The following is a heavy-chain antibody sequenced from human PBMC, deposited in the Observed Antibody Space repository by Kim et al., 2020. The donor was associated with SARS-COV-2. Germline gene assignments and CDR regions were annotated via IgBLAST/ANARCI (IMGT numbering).Heavy chain of an antibody. D-gene: IGHD6-13*01. V-gene: IGHV3-15*01. CDR1: GFTFSNAW. Sequence: GGSLRLSCAASGFTFSNAWMSWVRQAPGKGLEWVGRIKSKTDGGTTDYAAPVKGRFTISRDDSKNTLYLQMNSLKTEDTAVYYCTTDLYSSSWYYYWGQGTLVTVSS. J-gene: IGHJ4*02. CDR3: TTDLYSSSWYYY. CDR2: IKSKTDGGTT.